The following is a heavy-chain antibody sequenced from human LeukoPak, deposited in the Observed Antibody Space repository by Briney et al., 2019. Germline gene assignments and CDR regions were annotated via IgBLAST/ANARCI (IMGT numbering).Heavy chain of an antibody. Sequence: GGSLRLSCAVSGITLSNYGMSWVRQAPGKGLEWVAGLSDSGGGTNYADSVQGRFTISRDNPKNTLYLQMNSLRAEDTAVYFCAKRGVVIRVFLVGFHKEAYYFDSWGQGALVTVSS. CDR1: GITLSNYG. V-gene: IGHV3-23*01. J-gene: IGHJ4*02. CDR2: LSDSGGGT. CDR3: AKRGVVIRVFLVGFHKEAYYFDS. D-gene: IGHD3-10*01.